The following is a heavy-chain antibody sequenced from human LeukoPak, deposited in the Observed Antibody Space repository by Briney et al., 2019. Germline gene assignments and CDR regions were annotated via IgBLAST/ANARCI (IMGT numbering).Heavy chain of an antibody. CDR2: INHSGST. CDR1: GGSFSGYY. J-gene: IGHJ3*02. V-gene: IGHV4-34*01. Sequence: PSETLSLTCAVYGGSFSGYYWSWIRQPPGKGLEWIGEINHSGSTNYNPSLKSRVTISVDTSKNQFSLKLSSVTAADTAVYYCARGRPLIVGAFDIWGQGTMVTVSS. CDR3: ARGRPLIVGAFDI. D-gene: IGHD3-22*01.